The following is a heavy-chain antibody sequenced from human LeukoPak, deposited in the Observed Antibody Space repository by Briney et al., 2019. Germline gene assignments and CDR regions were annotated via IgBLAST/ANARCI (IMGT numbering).Heavy chain of an antibody. Sequence: PGGSLRLSCSVSGFTFSAYTMHWVRQAPGRGLKYVSSISTNGGKTYYADSVKGRFTISRDNSKNTLFLQMSSLRAEDTALYYCARSSASGWSLVRFDYWGQGTLVTVSS. J-gene: IGHJ4*02. CDR1: GFTFSAYT. CDR2: ISTNGGKT. V-gene: IGHV3-64D*09. CDR3: ARSSASGWSLVRFDY. D-gene: IGHD6-19*01.